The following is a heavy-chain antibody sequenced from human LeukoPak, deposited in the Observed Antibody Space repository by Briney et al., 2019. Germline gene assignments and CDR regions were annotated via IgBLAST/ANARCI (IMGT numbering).Heavy chain of an antibody. CDR1: GCSFSSSG. J-gene: IGHJ4*02. CDR2: ISSSTSTM. V-gene: IGHV3-48*03. Sequence: GGSLSLSRAPSGCSFSSSGMSSVRQAPGKGLEWVSYISSSTSTMYYADSVKGRSTISRDNAKNSLYLQMNSLRAEDTAVYYCARADYWGQGTLVTVSS. CDR3: ARADY.